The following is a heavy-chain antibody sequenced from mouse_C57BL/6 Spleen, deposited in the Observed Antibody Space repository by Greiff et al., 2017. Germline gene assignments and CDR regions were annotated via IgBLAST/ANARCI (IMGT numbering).Heavy chain of an antibody. CDR3: ARGASTVKLDYFDY. V-gene: IGHV1-18*01. Sequence: EVKLVESGPELVKPGASVKIPCKASGYTFTDYNMDWVKQSHGKSLEWIGDINPNNGGTIYNQKFKGKATLTVDKSSSTAYMELRSLTSEDTAVYYCARGASTVKLDYFDYGGQGTTLTVSS. CDR1: GYTFTDYN. J-gene: IGHJ2*01. CDR2: INPNNGGT. D-gene: IGHD1-1*01.